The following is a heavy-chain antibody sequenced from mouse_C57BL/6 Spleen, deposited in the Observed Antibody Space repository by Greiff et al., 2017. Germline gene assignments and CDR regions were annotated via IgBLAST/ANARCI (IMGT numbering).Heavy chain of an antibody. CDR1: GFSLSTSGMG. D-gene: IGHD2-2*01. CDR3: ARGLRYFDY. CDR2: TYWDDDT. J-gene: IGHJ2*01. V-gene: IGHV8-12*01. Sequence: QVQLKVSGPGILLSSQTLSLTCSFSGFSLSTSGMGVSWIRQPSGKGLEWLAHTYWDDDTRYNPSLKSRLTISKDTSRNQVFLKITSVDAADTATYYCARGLRYFDYWGQGTTLTVSS.